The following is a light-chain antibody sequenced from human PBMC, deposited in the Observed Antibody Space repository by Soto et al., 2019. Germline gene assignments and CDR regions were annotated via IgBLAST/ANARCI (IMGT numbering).Light chain of an antibody. J-gene: IGLJ3*02. Sequence: QSVLTQPPSASGTPGQIVTISCSGSSSNIGSNPVQWYQQLPGTAPKVLIYRNNERPSGVPDRFSGSKAGTSASLAISGLQSEDEADYHCATWQATIYAPVFGGGTKLTFL. CDR3: ATWQATIYAPV. V-gene: IGLV1-44*01. CDR2: RNN. CDR1: SSNIGSNP.